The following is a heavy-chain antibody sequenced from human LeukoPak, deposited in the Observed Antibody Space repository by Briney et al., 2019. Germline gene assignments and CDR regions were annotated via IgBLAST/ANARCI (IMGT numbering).Heavy chain of an antibody. D-gene: IGHD6-13*01. V-gene: IGHV3-21*01. Sequence: PGGSLRLSCAASGFTFSSYSMNWVRQAPGKGLEWVSSISSSSSYIYYADSAKGRFTISRDNAKNSLYLQMNSLRAEDTAVYYCARSFLSIAAAATDYWGQGTLVTVSS. CDR3: ARSFLSIAAAATDY. J-gene: IGHJ4*02. CDR1: GFTFSSYS. CDR2: ISSSSSYI.